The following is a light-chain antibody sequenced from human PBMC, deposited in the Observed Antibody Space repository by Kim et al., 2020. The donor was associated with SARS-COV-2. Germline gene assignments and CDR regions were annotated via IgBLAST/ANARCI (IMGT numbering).Light chain of an antibody. CDR2: EDN. V-gene: IGLV6-57*03. CDR3: QSYDSSNHVV. J-gene: IGLJ2*01. CDR1: SRSIASNY. Sequence: KPVTISCTRSSRSIASNYVQWYQQRPGSAPTTVIYEDNQRPSGVPDRFSGSIDSSSNSASLTISGLKTEDEADYYCQSYDSSNHVVFGGGTQLTVL.